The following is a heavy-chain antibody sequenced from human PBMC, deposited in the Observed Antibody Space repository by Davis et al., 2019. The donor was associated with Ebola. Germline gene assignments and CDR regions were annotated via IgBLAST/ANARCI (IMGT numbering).Heavy chain of an antibody. CDR2: IYYSGST. CDR3: ARVLAVAGTTGHFYYYGMDV. CDR1: GGSISSYY. J-gene: IGHJ6*02. Sequence: SETLSLTCTVSGGSISSYYWSWIRQPPGKGLEWIGYIYYSGSTNYNPSLKSRVTISVDTSKNQISLKLSSVTAADTAVYYCARVLAVAGTTGHFYYYGMDVWGQGTTVTVSS. V-gene: IGHV4-59*01. D-gene: IGHD6-19*01.